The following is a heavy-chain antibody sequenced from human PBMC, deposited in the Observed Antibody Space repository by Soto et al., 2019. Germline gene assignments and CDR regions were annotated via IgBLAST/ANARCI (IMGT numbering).Heavy chain of an antibody. Sequence: SLRLSCAASGFTVSNAWMHWVRQAPGKGLEWVGRITSKTDGGTTDNAAPVKGRFTISRDDSKNTLYLQMNSLKTDDTAVYYCTTQLSNWGQGAVVTVSS. CDR1: GFTVSNAW. CDR3: TTQLSN. D-gene: IGHD2-2*01. J-gene: IGHJ4*02. CDR2: ITSKTDGGTT. V-gene: IGHV3-15*07.